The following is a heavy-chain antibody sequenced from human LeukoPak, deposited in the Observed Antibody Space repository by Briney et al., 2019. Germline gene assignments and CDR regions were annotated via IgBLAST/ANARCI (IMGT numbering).Heavy chain of an antibody. D-gene: IGHD5-18*01. J-gene: IGHJ4*02. CDR1: GFTFSSYW. CDR3: ARDDSFRGMQLWLIRY. Sequence: GGSLRLSCAASGFTFSSYWMSWVRQAPGKGLEWVANIKQDGSEKYYVDSVKGRFTISRDDAKNSLYLQMNSLRAEDTAVYYCARDDSFRGMQLWLIRYWGQGTLVTVSS. V-gene: IGHV3-7*01. CDR2: IKQDGSEK.